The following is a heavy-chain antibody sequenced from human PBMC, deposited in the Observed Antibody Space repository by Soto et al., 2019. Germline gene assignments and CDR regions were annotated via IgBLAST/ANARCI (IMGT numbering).Heavy chain of an antibody. V-gene: IGHV3-33*01. J-gene: IGHJ4*02. Sequence: QVQLVESGGGVVQPGRSLRLSCAASGFAFSSFGMHWVRQAPGKGLEWVALVGYDGSDKYYGDSVKGRFTISRDYSENTVYLQMDSLRVEDTAISFCARYCSGGRCSEGGLDFWGQGTLVTVSS. CDR1: GFAFSSFG. CDR3: ARYCSGGRCSEGGLDF. CDR2: VGYDGSDK. D-gene: IGHD2-15*01.